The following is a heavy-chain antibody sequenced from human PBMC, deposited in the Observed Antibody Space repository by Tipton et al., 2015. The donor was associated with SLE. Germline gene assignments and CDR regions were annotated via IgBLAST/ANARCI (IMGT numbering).Heavy chain of an antibody. V-gene: IGHV3-7*03. J-gene: IGHJ4*02. CDR3: ARDAYGDSTVLLDY. Sequence: GSLRLSCAASGFTFSSYWMSWVRQAPGKGLEWVANIKQDGSEKYYVDSVKGRFTISRANAKNSLYLQMISLRAEDTAVYYCARDAYGDSTVLLDYWGQGTLVTVSS. CDR1: GFTFSSYW. D-gene: IGHD4-17*01. CDR2: IKQDGSEK.